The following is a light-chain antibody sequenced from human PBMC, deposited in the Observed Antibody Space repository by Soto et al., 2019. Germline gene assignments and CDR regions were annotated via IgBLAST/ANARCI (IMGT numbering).Light chain of an antibody. Sequence: DIQMTQSPSSLSASVGDRVTITCRASQSISSYLNWYQQKPGKAPKLLIYAASSLQSGVPSRFSGSGSGTEFTLTSSSLQPEDFATYYCQQSYSTPPCTFGQGTKVELK. CDR1: QSISSY. CDR2: AAS. J-gene: IGKJ1*01. CDR3: QQSYSTPPCT. V-gene: IGKV1-39*01.